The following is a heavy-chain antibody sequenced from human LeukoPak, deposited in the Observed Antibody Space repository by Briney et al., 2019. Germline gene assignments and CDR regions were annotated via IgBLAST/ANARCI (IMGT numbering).Heavy chain of an antibody. D-gene: IGHD2-15*01. Sequence: ASVKVSCKVSGYTLTELSMHWVRQAPGKGLECMGGFDPEDGEAIYAQKFQGRVTMTEDTSTDTAYMELSSLRSEDTAVYYCATGVVAATRFDYWGQGTLVTVSS. CDR3: ATGVVAATRFDY. J-gene: IGHJ4*02. CDR1: GYTLTELS. CDR2: FDPEDGEA. V-gene: IGHV1-24*01.